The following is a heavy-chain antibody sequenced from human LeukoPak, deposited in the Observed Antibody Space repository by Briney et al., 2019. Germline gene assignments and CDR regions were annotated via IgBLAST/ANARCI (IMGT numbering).Heavy chain of an antibody. CDR2: IKSDGKT. D-gene: IGHD3-22*01. CDR1: GFTFSRYW. V-gene: IGHV3-74*01. CDR3: ARAPSEVGGYYPEYFRH. J-gene: IGHJ1*01. Sequence: PGGPLRLSCEASGFTFSRYWMHWVRQAPGKGLVWVSRIKSDGKTNYADSVKGRFTISRDNAKNTVSLQMDSLRAEDTGVYYCARAPSEVGGYYPEYFRHWGQGTLVTVSS.